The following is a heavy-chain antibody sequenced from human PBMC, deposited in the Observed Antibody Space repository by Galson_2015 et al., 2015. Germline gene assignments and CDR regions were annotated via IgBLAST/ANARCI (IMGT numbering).Heavy chain of an antibody. J-gene: IGHJ2*01. CDR1: GLTFSTYD. CDR2: INGRGDGT. Sequence: SLRLSCAASGLTFSTYDMSWVRQAPGKGLEWVSSINGRGDGTTYADSVKGRFTISRDNSKNTLYLQMNSLRAEDTADYYCAKSIVYWYFDLWGRGTLVTVSS. CDR3: AKSIVYWYFDL. V-gene: IGHV3-23*01. D-gene: IGHD2-15*01.